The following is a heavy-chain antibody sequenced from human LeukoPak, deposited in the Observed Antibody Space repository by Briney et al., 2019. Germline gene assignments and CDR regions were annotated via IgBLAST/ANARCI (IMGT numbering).Heavy chain of an antibody. J-gene: IGHJ4*02. CDR1: GFTFSSYG. Sequence: PGGSLRLSCAASGFTFSSYGMHWVRQAPGKGLEWVAVIWYDGSNKYYADSVKGRFTISRDNSKNTLYLQMNSLRAEDTAVYYCAREVAAAGTFDYWGQGTLVTVSS. CDR2: IWYDGSNK. D-gene: IGHD6-13*01. CDR3: AREVAAAGTFDY. V-gene: IGHV3-33*01.